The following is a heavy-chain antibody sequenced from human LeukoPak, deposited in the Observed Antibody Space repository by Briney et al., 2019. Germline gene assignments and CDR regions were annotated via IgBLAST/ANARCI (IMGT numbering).Heavy chain of an antibody. CDR3: ASRGSSSSQYY. Sequence: GSLRLSCAASGFTFSNNAMSWVRQAPGKGLEWVSAITADGGTTFYADSVKGRFTISRDNSKNTLYLQVNSLRADDTAVYYCASRGSSSSQYYWGQGTLVTVSS. V-gene: IGHV3-23*01. J-gene: IGHJ4*02. D-gene: IGHD6-6*01. CDR2: ITADGGTT. CDR1: GFTFSNNA.